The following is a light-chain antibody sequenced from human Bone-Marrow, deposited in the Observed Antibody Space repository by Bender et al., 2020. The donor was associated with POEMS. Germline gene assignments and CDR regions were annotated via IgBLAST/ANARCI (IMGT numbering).Light chain of an antibody. Sequence: SHELTQPPSVSVSPGQTARITCSGDALPKQYAFWYQQKPGQAPVLVIYKDTERPSGFPERFSGSSSGTTVTLTISGVQAEDEADYYCQSGDSSSTFVFGGGTKLTVL. V-gene: IGLV3-25*03. CDR1: ALPKQY. CDR2: KDT. CDR3: QSGDSSSTFV. J-gene: IGLJ2*01.